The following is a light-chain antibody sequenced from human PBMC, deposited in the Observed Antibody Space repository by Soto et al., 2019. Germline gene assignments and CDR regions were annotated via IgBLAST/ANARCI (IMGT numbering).Light chain of an antibody. CDR2: GAS. V-gene: IGKV3-15*01. Sequence: EVVMTQSPATLSVSPGERATLSCRASQSVSSNLAWYQQKPGQAPRLLIYGASTRATGIPAKFSASGSGTEFTLTISSLQSEDFAVYYGQQYNDWWTFGQGTKVEIK. CDR3: QQYNDWWT. CDR1: QSVSSN. J-gene: IGKJ1*01.